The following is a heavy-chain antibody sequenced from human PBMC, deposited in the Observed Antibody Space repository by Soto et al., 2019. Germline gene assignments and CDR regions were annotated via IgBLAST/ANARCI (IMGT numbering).Heavy chain of an antibody. V-gene: IGHV1-69*09. J-gene: IGHJ6*02. CDR2: INPILDST. D-gene: IGHD5-18*01. CDR3: ARDPGFGFGYSYAFAMDV. Sequence: QEQVVQSGPAMKEPGSSVKVSCRASGIMSSGYGFSWVRQAPGQGLEWVGRINPILDSTHYAQNLQGRVSITVDKSTDTAYLEVTSLRLEDTAVYFCARDPGFGFGYSYAFAMDVWGQGTTVTVSS. CDR1: GIMSSGYG.